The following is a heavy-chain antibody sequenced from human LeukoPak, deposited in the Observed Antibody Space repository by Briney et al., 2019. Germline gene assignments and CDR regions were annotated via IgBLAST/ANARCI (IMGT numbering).Heavy chain of an antibody. V-gene: IGHV3-30*18. CDR1: GFTFSSYG. J-gene: IGHJ4*02. CDR2: ISYDGSNK. Sequence: PGGSLRLSCAASGFTFSSYGMHWVRQAPGKGLEWVAVISYDGSNKYYADSVKGRFTISRDNSKNTLYLQMNSLRAEDTAVYYCAKDLYYDSSGRAPDFDYWGQGTLVTVSS. CDR3: AKDLYYDSSGRAPDFDY. D-gene: IGHD3-22*01.